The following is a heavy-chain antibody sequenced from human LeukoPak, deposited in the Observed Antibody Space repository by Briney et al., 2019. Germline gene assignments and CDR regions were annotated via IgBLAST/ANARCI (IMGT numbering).Heavy chain of an antibody. V-gene: IGHV3-48*02. J-gene: IGHJ3*01. CDR3: TRYRDIFDL. CDR1: GFTFSTYS. CDR2: IKSSGTTR. D-gene: IGHD3-10*01. Sequence: GGSLRLSCAASGFTFSTYSMNWVRQAPGKGLEWISYIKSSGTTRYYADSVRGRFTVSRDNAKNSLSLQMDSLRDEDTAVYYCTRYRDIFDLWGQGTMVTVSS.